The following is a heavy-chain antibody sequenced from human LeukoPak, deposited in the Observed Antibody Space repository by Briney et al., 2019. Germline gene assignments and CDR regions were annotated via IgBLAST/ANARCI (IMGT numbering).Heavy chain of an antibody. D-gene: IGHD1-14*01. CDR3: ARRTGLSYFDY. J-gene: IGHJ4*02. CDR1: GFTFSDYY. Sequence: GGSLRLSCAASGFTFSDYYVSWIRQAPGKGLEWVSYISGSGTTIYSADSLKGRFTISRDNAKNSLYLQMSSLRAEDTAVYYCARRTGLSYFDYWGQGALVTVSS. V-gene: IGHV3-11*01. CDR2: ISGSGTTI.